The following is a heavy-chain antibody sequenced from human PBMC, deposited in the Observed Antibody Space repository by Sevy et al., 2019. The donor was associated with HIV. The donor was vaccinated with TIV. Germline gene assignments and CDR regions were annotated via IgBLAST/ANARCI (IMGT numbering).Heavy chain of an antibody. CDR3: ARSTSAGNSDAFDI. D-gene: IGHD2-2*01. CDR2: INPNSGGT. CDR1: GYTFTGYY. Sequence: ASVKVSCKASGYTFTGYYMHWVRQAPGQGLEWMGWINPNSGGTNYSQKFQGRVTMTRDTSISTAYMELSRLRSDDTAVYYCARSTSAGNSDAFDIWGQGTMVTVSS. J-gene: IGHJ3*02. V-gene: IGHV1-2*02.